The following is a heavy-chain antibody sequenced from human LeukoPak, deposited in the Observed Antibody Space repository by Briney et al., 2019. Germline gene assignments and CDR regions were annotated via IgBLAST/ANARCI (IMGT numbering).Heavy chain of an antibody. Sequence: SETLSLTCTVSGGSISSSSYYWGWLRQPPGKGLEWIGSIYYSGSTYYNPSLKSRVTISVDTSKNQFSLKLSSVTAADTAVYYCARGGNDGFDYWGQGTLVTVSS. CDR3: ARGGNDGFDY. CDR2: IYYSGST. V-gene: IGHV4-39*07. D-gene: IGHD4-23*01. J-gene: IGHJ4*02. CDR1: GGSISSSSYY.